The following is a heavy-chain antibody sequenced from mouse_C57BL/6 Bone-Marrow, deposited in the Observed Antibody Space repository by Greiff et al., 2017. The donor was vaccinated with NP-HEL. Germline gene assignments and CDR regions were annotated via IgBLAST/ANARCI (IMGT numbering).Heavy chain of an antibody. CDR1: GFTFSDYG. Sequence: EVKLVESGGGLVKPGGSLKLSCAASGFTFSDYGMHWVRQAPEKGLEWVAYISSGSSTIYYADTVKGRFTISRDNAKNTLFLQMTSLRSEDTAMYYCARDHLGDYAWFAYWGQGTLVTVSA. D-gene: IGHD2-4*01. CDR3: ARDHLGDYAWFAY. V-gene: IGHV5-17*01. CDR2: ISSGSSTI. J-gene: IGHJ3*01.